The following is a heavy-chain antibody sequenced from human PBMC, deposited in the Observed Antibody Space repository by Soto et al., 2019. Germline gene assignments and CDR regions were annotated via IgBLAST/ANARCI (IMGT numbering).Heavy chain of an antibody. V-gene: IGHV1-18*01. CDR3: ASLSRDFWSGSIALYYYYGMDV. J-gene: IGHJ6*02. Sequence: QVPLVQSGAEVKKPGASVKVSCKASGYTFTSYGISWVRQAPGQGLEWMGWISAYNGNTNYAQKLQGRVTVTTDTSTSTAYMELRSLRSDDTAVYYCASLSRDFWSGSIALYYYYGMDVWGQGTTVTVSS. D-gene: IGHD3-3*01. CDR2: ISAYNGNT. CDR1: GYTFTSYG.